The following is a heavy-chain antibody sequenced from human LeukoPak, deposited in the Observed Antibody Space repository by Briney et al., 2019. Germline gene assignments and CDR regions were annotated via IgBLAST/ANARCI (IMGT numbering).Heavy chain of an antibody. CDR3: ARPQIDTVTVDY. J-gene: IGHJ4*02. D-gene: IGHD4-17*01. V-gene: IGHV4-39*01. CDR1: GGSISSSSYY. Sequence: SETLSLTCTVSGGSISSSSYYWGWIRQPPGKGLEWIGCIYYSGSTYYNPSLKSRVTISVDTSKNQFSLRLSSVTAAYKAVYYCARPQIDTVTVDYWGQGTLVTVSS. CDR2: IYYSGST.